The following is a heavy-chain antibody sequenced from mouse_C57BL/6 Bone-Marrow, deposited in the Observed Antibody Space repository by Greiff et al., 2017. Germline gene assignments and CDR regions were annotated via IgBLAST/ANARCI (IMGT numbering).Heavy chain of an antibody. Sequence: QVQLQQPGPELVKPGASVKLSCKASGYTFTSYWMHWVKQRPGQGLEWIGNINPSNGGTNYNEKFKSKATLTVDKSSSTAYMQLSSLTSEDAAVYYCAREGTVVAHFDVWGTGTTVTVSS. J-gene: IGHJ1*03. V-gene: IGHV1-53*01. CDR2: INPSNGGT. CDR1: GYTFTSYW. CDR3: AREGTVVAHFDV. D-gene: IGHD1-1*01.